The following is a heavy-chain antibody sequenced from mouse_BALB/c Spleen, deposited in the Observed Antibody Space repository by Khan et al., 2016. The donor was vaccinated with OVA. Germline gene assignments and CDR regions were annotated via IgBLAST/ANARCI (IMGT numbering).Heavy chain of an antibody. CDR1: GYIFTNYV. J-gene: IGHJ2*01. CDR3: ARGNWQSYYFDC. CDR2: INPYSGGT. V-gene: IGHV1S136*01. D-gene: IGHD4-1*01. Sequence: EVQLQQSGPELVKPGASVKMSCKASGYIFTNYVLHWVKQKPGQGLEWIGYINPYSGGTKYNEKFKGKSTLASDKSSITAYMELSSLTSDDSAVYYCARGNWQSYYFDCWGQGTTLTLSS.